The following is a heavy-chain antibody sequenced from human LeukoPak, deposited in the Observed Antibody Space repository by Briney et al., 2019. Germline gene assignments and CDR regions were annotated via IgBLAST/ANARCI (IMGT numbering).Heavy chain of an antibody. CDR3: AKAALLGPRDYVYYFDY. Sequence: GRSLRLSCAASGFTFSSYGMHWVRQAPGKGLEWAAVISYDGSNKYYADSVEGRFTISRDNSKNTLYLQMNSLRAEDTAVYYCAKAALLGPRDYVYYFDYWGQGTLVTVSS. CDR1: GFTFSSYG. V-gene: IGHV3-30*18. J-gene: IGHJ4*02. D-gene: IGHD3-16*01. CDR2: ISYDGSNK.